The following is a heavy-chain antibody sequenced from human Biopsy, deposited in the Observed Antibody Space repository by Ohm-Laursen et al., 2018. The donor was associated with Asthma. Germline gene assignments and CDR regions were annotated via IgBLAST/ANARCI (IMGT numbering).Heavy chain of an antibody. CDR3: AREAGSCISRTCYSLDF. Sequence: SSVKVSCKSLGGTFNTYVIGWGRQAPGQGLEGMGGIDSVFGTTTYPQKLQDRVTITADDSTSTVYMELSSLRSEDTAVYYCAREAGSCISRTCYSLDFWGQGTLVTVSS. CDR2: IDSVFGTT. J-gene: IGHJ4*02. CDR1: GGTFNTYV. V-gene: IGHV1-69*01. D-gene: IGHD2-2*01.